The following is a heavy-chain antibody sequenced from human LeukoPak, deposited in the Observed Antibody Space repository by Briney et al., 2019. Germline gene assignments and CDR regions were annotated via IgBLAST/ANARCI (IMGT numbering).Heavy chain of an antibody. CDR2: IYSGGST. D-gene: IGHD6-13*01. CDR1: GFTVSSNY. Sequence: GGSLRLSCAASGFTVSSNYMSWVRQAPGKGLEWVSVIYSGGSTYYADSVKDRFTISRDNSKNTLYLQMNSLRAEDTAVYYCARGNWDLAAALDPWGQGTLVTVSS. J-gene: IGHJ5*02. CDR3: ARGNWDLAAALDP. V-gene: IGHV3-66*01.